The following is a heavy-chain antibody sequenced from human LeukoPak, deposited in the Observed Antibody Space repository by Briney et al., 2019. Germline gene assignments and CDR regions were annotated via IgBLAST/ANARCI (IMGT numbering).Heavy chain of an antibody. CDR2: INHSGST. Sequence: SETLSLTCAVYGGSFSGYYWSWIRQPPGKGLEWIGEINHSGSTNYNPSLKSRVTISVDTSKNQFSLKLSSVTAADTAVYYCASGSLGLFDYWGQGTLVTVSS. D-gene: IGHD7-27*01. J-gene: IGHJ4*02. CDR1: GGSFSGYY. CDR3: ASGSLGLFDY. V-gene: IGHV4-34*01.